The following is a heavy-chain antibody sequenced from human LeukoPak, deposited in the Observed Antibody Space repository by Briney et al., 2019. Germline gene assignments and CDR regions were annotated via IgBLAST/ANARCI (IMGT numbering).Heavy chain of an antibody. CDR1: GYTFTGYY. Sequence: ASVKVSYKASGYTFTGYYMHWVRQAPGQGLEWMGWINPNSGGTNYAQKFQGRVTMTRDTSISTAYMELSRLRSDDTAVYYCAIRYCSSTSCHDAFNIWGQGTMVTVSS. J-gene: IGHJ3*02. CDR2: INPNSGGT. CDR3: AIRYCSSTSCHDAFNI. D-gene: IGHD2-2*01. V-gene: IGHV1-2*02.